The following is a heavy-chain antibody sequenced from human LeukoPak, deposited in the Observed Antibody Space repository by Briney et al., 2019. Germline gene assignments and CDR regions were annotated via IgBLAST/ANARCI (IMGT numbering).Heavy chain of an antibody. J-gene: IGHJ4*02. Sequence: PGGSLRLSCAASGFTFSYYSMNWVRQAPGKGVEWVSSISGTSKYIFYGDSVKGRFTVSRDNANNSLYLQMDSVRADDTAVYYCAREGLTSVIGFDYWGQGTLVTVSS. CDR1: GFTFSYYS. CDR2: ISGTSKYI. V-gene: IGHV3-21*01. CDR3: AREGLTSVIGFDY. D-gene: IGHD2-21*02.